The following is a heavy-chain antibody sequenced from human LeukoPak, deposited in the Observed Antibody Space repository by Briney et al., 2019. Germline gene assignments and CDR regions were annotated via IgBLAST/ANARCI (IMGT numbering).Heavy chain of an antibody. Sequence: GGSLRLSCGGSGLSFSGQWMDWVRQAPGQGLEWVANIKYDGSEKYYVDSVKGRFTISRDDAKNSLSLQMSNVRAEDTAVYYCAFNNNFKYWGQGTQVTVSS. V-gene: IGHV3-7*01. CDR2: IKYDGSEK. J-gene: IGHJ4*02. CDR1: GLSFSGQW. D-gene: IGHD4-11*01. CDR3: AFNNNFKY.